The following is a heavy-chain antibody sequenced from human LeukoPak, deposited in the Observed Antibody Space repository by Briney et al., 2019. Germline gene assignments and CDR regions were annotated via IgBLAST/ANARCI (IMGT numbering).Heavy chain of an antibody. J-gene: IGHJ4*02. D-gene: IGHD2-2*01. Sequence: NSSETLSLTCAVSGYPISSGYYWGWIRQPPGKGLEWIGNIYHSGSTYYNPSLKSRVTISVDTSKNQFSLKLSSVTAADTAVYYCARLPYHCSSSSCNPTGPDYWGQGTLVAVSS. V-gene: IGHV4-38-2*01. CDR1: GYPISSGYY. CDR3: ARLPYHCSSSSCNPTGPDY. CDR2: IYHSGST.